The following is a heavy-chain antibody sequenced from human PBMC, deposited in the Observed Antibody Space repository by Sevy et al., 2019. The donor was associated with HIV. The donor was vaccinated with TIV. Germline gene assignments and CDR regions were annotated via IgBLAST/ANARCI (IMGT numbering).Heavy chain of an antibody. D-gene: IGHD5-12*01. CDR2: ISSSSSII. Sequence: GGSLRLSCAASGFTFSNYNMNWVRQAPGKGLEWVSYISSSSSIIYYAGSVKGRFTIFRDDAKKSLYVQMNSLRAEDTAVYYCAREGGYTDQGMDVWGQGTTVTVSS. CDR1: GFTFSNYN. V-gene: IGHV3-48*01. J-gene: IGHJ6*02. CDR3: AREGGYTDQGMDV.